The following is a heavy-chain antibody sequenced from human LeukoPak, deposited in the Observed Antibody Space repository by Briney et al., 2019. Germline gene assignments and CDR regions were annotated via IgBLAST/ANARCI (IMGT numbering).Heavy chain of an antibody. Sequence: GGSLRLSCAASGFTFSSYEMNWVRQAPGKGLEWVSYISGSSSTIYYADSVKGRFTISRDNAKNSLYLQMDSLRAEDTAVYYCARVSGDSSSWHDAFDIWGQGTMVTVSS. D-gene: IGHD6-13*01. J-gene: IGHJ3*02. CDR3: ARVSGDSSSWHDAFDI. CDR1: GFTFSSYE. V-gene: IGHV3-48*03. CDR2: ISGSSSTI.